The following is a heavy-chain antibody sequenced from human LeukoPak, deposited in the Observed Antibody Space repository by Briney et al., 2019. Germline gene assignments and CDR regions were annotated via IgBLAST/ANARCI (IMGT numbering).Heavy chain of an antibody. CDR3: AKGYSSGWSGFSAFDY. J-gene: IGHJ4*02. CDR2: IKQDGSEK. Sequence: GGSLRLSCAASGFTFNSYWMSWGRQAPGKGLEWVANIKQDGSEKYYVDSVKGRFTISRDNAKNSLYLQMNSLRAEDTAVYYCAKGYSSGWSGFSAFDYWGQGTLVTVSS. V-gene: IGHV3-7*03. CDR1: GFTFNSYW. D-gene: IGHD6-19*01.